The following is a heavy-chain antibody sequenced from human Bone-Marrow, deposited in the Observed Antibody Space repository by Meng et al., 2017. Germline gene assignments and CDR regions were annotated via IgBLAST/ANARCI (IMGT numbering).Heavy chain of an antibody. CDR3: AREGGPDKWFDP. Sequence: VQLVQSGAEVKTPGASVQVSCKASGYTFTGYYIHWVRQAPGQGLEWMGWLNPNGGGTYYAQQFQGRVTMTRDTSINTAYLELSRLTSADTAVYYCAREGGPDKWFDPWGQGTLVTVSS. CDR2: LNPNGGGT. J-gene: IGHJ5*02. V-gene: IGHV1-2*02. CDR1: GYTFTGYY. D-gene: IGHD2-15*01.